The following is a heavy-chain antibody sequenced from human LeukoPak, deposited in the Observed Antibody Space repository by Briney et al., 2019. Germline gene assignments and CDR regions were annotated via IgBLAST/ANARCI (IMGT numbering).Heavy chain of an antibody. CDR1: GFTFSSYI. J-gene: IGHJ4*02. Sequence: GGSLRLSCAASGFTFSSYIMNWVRQAPGKGLEWISSMSSSSSYIYYADSVKGRFTISRDNAKNSLYLQMTSLRAEDTALYYCARDPYDSSGYRTYYFDYWGQGTLVTVSS. CDR2: MSSSSSYI. D-gene: IGHD3-22*01. V-gene: IGHV3-21*04. CDR3: ARDPYDSSGYRTYYFDY.